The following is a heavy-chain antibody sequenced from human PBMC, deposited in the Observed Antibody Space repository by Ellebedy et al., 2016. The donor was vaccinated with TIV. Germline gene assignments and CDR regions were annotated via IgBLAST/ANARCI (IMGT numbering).Heavy chain of an antibody. CDR3: ARDYSSGWYVKAGYYYYMDV. Sequence: GESLKISXAASGFTFSSYGMHWVRQAPGKGLEWVAVIWYDGSNKYYADSVKGRFTISRDNSKNTLYLQMNSLRAEDTAVYYCARDYSSGWYVKAGYYYYMDVWGKGTTVTVSS. CDR1: GFTFSSYG. V-gene: IGHV3-33*08. J-gene: IGHJ6*03. D-gene: IGHD6-19*01. CDR2: IWYDGSNK.